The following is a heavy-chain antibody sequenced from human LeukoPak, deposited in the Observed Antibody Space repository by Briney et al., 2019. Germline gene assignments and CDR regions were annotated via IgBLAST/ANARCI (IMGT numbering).Heavy chain of an antibody. Sequence: SETLSLTCTVSGDSISSYYWSWIRQPAGKGRVWLGRIYTSGSTNYNTSLKSRVTMSVDTSKNQFSLKLSSVTAADTAVYYCARALTYYYGSGSYSPGFYFDYWGQGTLVTVSS. CDR3: ARALTYYYGSGSYSPGFYFDY. J-gene: IGHJ4*02. D-gene: IGHD3-10*01. CDR2: IYTSGST. V-gene: IGHV4-4*07. CDR1: GDSISSYY.